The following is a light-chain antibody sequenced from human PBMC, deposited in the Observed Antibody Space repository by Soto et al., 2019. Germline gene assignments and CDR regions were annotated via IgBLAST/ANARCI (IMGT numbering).Light chain of an antibody. J-gene: IGLJ2*01. V-gene: IGLV2-14*01. Sequence: QYVLTQPASVSGSPGQSITISCTGTSSDVGGYNYVSWYQQHPGKAPKLMIYEVSNRPSGVSNRFSGSKSGNTASLTISGLQAEDEADYYCSSYTSSSTVVFAGGTQLTVL. CDR3: SSYTSSSTVV. CDR2: EVS. CDR1: SSDVGGYNY.